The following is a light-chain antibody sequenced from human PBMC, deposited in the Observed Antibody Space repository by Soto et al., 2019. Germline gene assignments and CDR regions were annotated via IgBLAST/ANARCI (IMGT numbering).Light chain of an antibody. CDR2: GAS. J-gene: IGKJ2*01. CDR1: QSVSSSY. Sequence: EIVLTQSPGTLSLSPGERATLSCRASQSVSSSYLAWYQQKPGQAHRLLIYGASSRATGIPDRFSGSGSGTDFTLTISRLGPEDFAVYYCQQYCSSQYTFGQGTKLEIK. CDR3: QQYCSSQYT. V-gene: IGKV3-20*01.